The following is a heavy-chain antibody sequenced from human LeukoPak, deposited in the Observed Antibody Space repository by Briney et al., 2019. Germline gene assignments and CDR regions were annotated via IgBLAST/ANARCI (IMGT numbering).Heavy chain of an antibody. J-gene: IGHJ3*02. CDR2: IYYSGST. Sequence: SETLSLTCTVSGGSISSYYWSWIRQPPGKGLEWIGYIYYSGSTNYNPSLKSRVTISVDTSKNQFSLKLSSVTAADTAAYYCARAPELGIYAFDIWGQGTMVTVSS. CDR3: ARAPELGIYAFDI. D-gene: IGHD7-27*01. V-gene: IGHV4-59*01. CDR1: GGSISSYY.